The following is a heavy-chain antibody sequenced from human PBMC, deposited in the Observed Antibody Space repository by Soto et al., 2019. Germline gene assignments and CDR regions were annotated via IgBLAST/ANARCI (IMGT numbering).Heavy chain of an antibody. V-gene: IGHV1-8*01. CDR3: ARGRRDYYNSGDWVPLGY. D-gene: IGHD3-22*01. CDR2: MNPDSGDA. J-gene: IGHJ4*01. CDR1: GYTFTNYD. Sequence: GASVKVSCKASGYTFTNYDINWVRQATGQGLEWMGWMNPDSGDARYAQKFQGRVTMTRDTSISTAYMELSSLRSEDTAVYYCARGRRDYYNSGDWVPLGYWG.